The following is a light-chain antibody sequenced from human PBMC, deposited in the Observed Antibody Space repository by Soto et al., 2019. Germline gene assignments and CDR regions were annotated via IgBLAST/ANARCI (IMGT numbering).Light chain of an antibody. CDR3: KSYTTGAYI. V-gene: IGLV2-14*01. CDR1: SSDVGGYNF. Sequence: QSALTQPASVSGSPGQSITISCTGTSSDVGGYNFVSWYQHHAGKVPKLIISEVNNRPSGVSDRFSGSKSGNTASLTISGLQAEDEADYYCKSYTTGAYIFGSGTKVTVL. J-gene: IGLJ1*01. CDR2: EVN.